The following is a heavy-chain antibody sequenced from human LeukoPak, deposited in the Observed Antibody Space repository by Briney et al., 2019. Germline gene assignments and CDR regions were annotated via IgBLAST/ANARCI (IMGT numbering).Heavy chain of an antibody. V-gene: IGHV3-30*02. CDR2: IRYDGSNK. J-gene: IGHJ6*03. CDR1: GFTFSSYG. D-gene: IGHD3-10*01. CDR3: AKDATYYYGSGTLPPYYYYYYMDV. Sequence: GGSLRLSCAASGFTFSSYGMHWVRQAPGKGLEWVAFIRYDGSNKYYADSVKGRLTISRDNSKNTLYLQMNSLRAEDTAVYYCAKDATYYYGSGTLPPYYYYYYMDVWGKGTTVTVSS.